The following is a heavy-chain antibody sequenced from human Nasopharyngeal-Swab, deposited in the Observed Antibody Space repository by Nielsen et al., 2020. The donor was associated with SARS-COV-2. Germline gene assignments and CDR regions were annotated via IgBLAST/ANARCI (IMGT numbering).Heavy chain of an antibody. CDR2: ISYDGTIQ. J-gene: IGHJ3*02. Sequence: GESLRLSCAASGFNVTRFGMHWVRQAPGKGLQWMAFISYDGTIQYYADSVKGRFTISRDNSKNTLYLQMNSLRPEDTAVHYCARGAVAGRNAFDIWGQGTMVTVSS. CDR1: GFNVTRFG. D-gene: IGHD6-19*01. V-gene: IGHV3-30*03. CDR3: ARGAVAGRNAFDI.